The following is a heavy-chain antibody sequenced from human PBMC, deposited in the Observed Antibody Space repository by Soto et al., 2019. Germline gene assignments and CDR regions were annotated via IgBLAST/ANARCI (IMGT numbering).Heavy chain of an antibody. J-gene: IGHJ6*03. Sequence: EVHLEESGGGLVQPGGSLRLSYAVSGFTFTSYWMYWVRQAPGKGLEWVANIKPDGSDKYYMGSVKGRFTISRDNAKNSLYLQMNSLRDEDTAVYYCARPNAAGWSIYYIDVWGKGTTVTVS. V-gene: IGHV3-7*01. CDR3: ARPNAAGWSIYYIDV. CDR1: GFTFTSYW. D-gene: IGHD6-19*01. CDR2: IKPDGSDK.